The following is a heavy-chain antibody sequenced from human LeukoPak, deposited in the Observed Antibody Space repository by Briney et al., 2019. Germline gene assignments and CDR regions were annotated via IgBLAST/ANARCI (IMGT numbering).Heavy chain of an antibody. CDR3: ARGRPYSGGYHLDY. Sequence: SETLSLTCAVYGGSFSGYYWSWIRQPPGKGLEWIGEINHSGSTNYNPSLKSRVTMSVDTSKNQFSLKLNSVTAADTAVYYCARGRPYSGGYHLDYWGQGTLVTVSS. CDR2: INHSGST. V-gene: IGHV4-34*01. CDR1: GGSFSGYY. D-gene: IGHD1-26*01. J-gene: IGHJ4*02.